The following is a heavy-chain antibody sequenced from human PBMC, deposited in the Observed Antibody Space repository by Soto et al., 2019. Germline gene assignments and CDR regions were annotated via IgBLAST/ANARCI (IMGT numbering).Heavy chain of an antibody. D-gene: IGHD1-26*01. Sequence: SETLSLTCTVSGGSIDSYYWSWIRQPPGKGLEWIGYIYYSGSTYYNPSLKSRVTISVDTSKNQFSLKLSSVTAADTAVYYCARDRRSRWFDPWGQGTLVTVSS. CDR2: IYYSGST. J-gene: IGHJ5*02. V-gene: IGHV4-59*12. CDR1: GGSIDSYY. CDR3: ARDRRSRWFDP.